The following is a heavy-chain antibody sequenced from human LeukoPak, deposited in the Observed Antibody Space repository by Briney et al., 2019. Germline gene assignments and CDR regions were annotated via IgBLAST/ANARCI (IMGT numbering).Heavy chain of an antibody. J-gene: IGHJ5*02. V-gene: IGHV3-72*01. CDR3: VRNHRHWFDP. Sequence: GGSLRLSCAASGFSLSDHYMDWVRQAPGQGPELIGQIRNAGDGYTTEYAASVKGRFTVSRDDSKNSLYLQMNSLKPEDTAVYYCVRNHRHWFDPWGQGTLVTVSS. CDR1: GFSLSDHY. CDR2: IRNAGDGYTT.